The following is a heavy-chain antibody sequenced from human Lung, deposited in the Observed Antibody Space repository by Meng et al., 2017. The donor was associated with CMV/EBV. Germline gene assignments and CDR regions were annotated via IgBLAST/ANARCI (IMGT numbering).Heavy chain of an antibody. J-gene: IGHJ4*02. D-gene: IGHD3-22*01. CDR3: TTAGANYEPDY. Sequence: GESXKISCAASGFTFSNAWMSWVRQAPGKGLKWVGRIKRNTDGGTRDHAAPVRGRFTISRDDSKNTLYLQMNSLTTEDTAVYYCTTAGANYEPDYWGQGTLVTVSS. CDR2: IKRNTDGGTR. V-gene: IGHV3-15*01. CDR1: GFTFSNAW.